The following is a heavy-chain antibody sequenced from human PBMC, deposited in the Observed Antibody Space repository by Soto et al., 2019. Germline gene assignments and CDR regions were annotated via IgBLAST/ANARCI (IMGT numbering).Heavy chain of an antibody. CDR3: ARDRPAGTGANPGYYYYGMDV. Sequence: GESLKISCAASGFTFSSYGMHWVRQAPGKGLEWVAVIWYDGSNKYYADSVKGRFTISRDNSKNTLYLQMNSLRAEDTAVYYCARDRPAGTGANPGYYYYGMDVWGQGTTVTVSS. J-gene: IGHJ6*02. CDR1: GFTFSSYG. CDR2: IWYDGSNK. V-gene: IGHV3-33*01. D-gene: IGHD1-26*01.